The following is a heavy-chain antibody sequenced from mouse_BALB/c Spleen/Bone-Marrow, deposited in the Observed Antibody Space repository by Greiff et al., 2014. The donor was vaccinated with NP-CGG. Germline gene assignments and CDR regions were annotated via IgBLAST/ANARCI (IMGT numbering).Heavy chain of an antibody. Sequence: EVKLQESGPDLVKPSQSLSLTCTVTGYSITSGYSWHWIRRFPGNKLEWMGYIHYSGSTNYNPSLKSRISITRDTSKNQFFLQLNSVTTEDTATYYCARREGNHAAWFAYWGQGTLVTVSA. J-gene: IGHJ3*01. CDR2: IHYSGST. D-gene: IGHD2-1*01. CDR1: GYSITSGYS. CDR3: ARREGNHAAWFAY. V-gene: IGHV3-1*02.